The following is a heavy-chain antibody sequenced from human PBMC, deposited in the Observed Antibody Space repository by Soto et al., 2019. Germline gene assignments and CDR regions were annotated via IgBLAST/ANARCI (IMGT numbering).Heavy chain of an antibody. D-gene: IGHD2-2*01. Sequence: GASVKVSCKASGGTFSSYAISWVRQAPGQGLEWMGGIIPIFGTANYAQKFQGRVTITTAESTSTAYMELSSLRSEDTAVYYCARAQDIVVVPAAIKYYYYYYGMDVWGQGTTVTVSS. CDR3: ARAQDIVVVPAAIKYYYYYYGMDV. V-gene: IGHV1-69*05. CDR1: GGTFSSYA. J-gene: IGHJ6*02. CDR2: IIPIFGTA.